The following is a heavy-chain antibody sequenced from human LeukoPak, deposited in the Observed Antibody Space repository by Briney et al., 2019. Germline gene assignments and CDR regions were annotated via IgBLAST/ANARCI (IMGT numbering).Heavy chain of an antibody. V-gene: IGHV3-11*01. D-gene: IGHD6-13*01. CDR2: ISSPASTI. Sequence: GGSLRLSCAASGFTFSDYYMSWIRQAPGKGLEWVSYISSPASTIYYADSVKGRFTISRDNAKNSLYLQMNSLKAEDTAVYYCARRCSSSCRAFDIWGQGTMITVSS. CDR1: GFTFSDYY. J-gene: IGHJ3*02. CDR3: ARRCSSSCRAFDI.